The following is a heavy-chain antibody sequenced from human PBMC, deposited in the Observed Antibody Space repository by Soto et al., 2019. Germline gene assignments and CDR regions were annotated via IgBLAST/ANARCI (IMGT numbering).Heavy chain of an antibody. D-gene: IGHD6-19*01. CDR1: GGSITTNW. CDR2: IYHSGTT. V-gene: IGHV4-4*02. J-gene: IGHJ4*02. CDR3: ARHIAVPRKRGFDY. Sequence: QVHLQESGPGLVKPSGTLSLTFAVSGGSITTNWWSWVRQPPGKGREWIGEIYHSGTTNYNPSLRGRVTISVAKSNNQFSLNLKSVSAADSAIYYCARHIAVPRKRGFDYWGQRNLVNVSS.